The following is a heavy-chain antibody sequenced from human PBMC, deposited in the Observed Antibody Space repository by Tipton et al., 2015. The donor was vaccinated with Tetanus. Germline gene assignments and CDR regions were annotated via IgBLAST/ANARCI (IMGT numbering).Heavy chain of an antibody. CDR2: TAYTGST. Sequence: TLSLTCSVSGASIKTDSFFWGWVRQPPGKGLEWIGSTAYTGSTYYNPSLKSRVTMSVDTSKNQFSLRLRSVTAADTAVFYCAGLYYYDSASYPLYWGQGTLVTVSS. CDR1: GASIKTDSFF. J-gene: IGHJ4*02. D-gene: IGHD3-10*01. CDR3: AGLYYYDSASYPLY. V-gene: IGHV4-39*01.